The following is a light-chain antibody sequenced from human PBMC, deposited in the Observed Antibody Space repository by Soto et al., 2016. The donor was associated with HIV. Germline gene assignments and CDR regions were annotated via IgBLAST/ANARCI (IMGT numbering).Light chain of an antibody. V-gene: IGKV1-6*01. CDR3: LQDYSYPYT. Sequence: AIQMTQSPSSLSASVGDRVTITCRASQGIKNELTWYQQKPGKAPKLLIYSTSTLGSGVPSRFSGSESGTDFALTISGLQPEDSASYFCLQDYSYPYTFGRGDQVGDQT. J-gene: IGKJ2*01. CDR2: STS. CDR1: QGIKNE.